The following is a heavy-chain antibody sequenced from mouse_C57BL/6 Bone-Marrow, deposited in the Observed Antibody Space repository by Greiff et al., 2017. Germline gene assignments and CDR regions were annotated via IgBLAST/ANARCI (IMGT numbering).Heavy chain of an antibody. Sequence: QVQLQQSGAELARPGASVKLSCKASGYTFTSYGISWVKQRTGQGLEWIGEIYPRSGNTYYNEKFKGKATLTADKSSSTAYMELRSLTSEDSAVYFCARGPNWSRAWFAYWGQGTLVTVSA. CDR1: GYTFTSYG. J-gene: IGHJ3*01. CDR2: IYPRSGNT. CDR3: ARGPNWSRAWFAY. D-gene: IGHD4-1*01. V-gene: IGHV1-81*01.